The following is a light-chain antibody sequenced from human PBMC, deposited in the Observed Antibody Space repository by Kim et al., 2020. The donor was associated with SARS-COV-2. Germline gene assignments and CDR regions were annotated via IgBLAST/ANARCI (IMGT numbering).Light chain of an antibody. CDR2: AAS. Sequence: DIQMTQSPSLVSASVGDTVTITCRASQGISAWLAWYQQKPGKPLKSLIYAASSLQSGVPSRFSGSGSGTDFTLTINGLQPEDFATYYCQQYDSYPRTFGQGTKVDIK. V-gene: IGKV1D-16*01. J-gene: IGKJ1*01. CDR3: QQYDSYPRT. CDR1: QGISAW.